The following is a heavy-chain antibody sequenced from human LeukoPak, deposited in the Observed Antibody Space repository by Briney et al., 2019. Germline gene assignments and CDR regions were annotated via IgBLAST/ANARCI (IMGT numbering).Heavy chain of an antibody. Sequence: GASVKVSCKASGGTFSSYAISWVRQAPGQGLEWMGGIIPIFGTANYAQKFQGRVTITADESTSTAYMELSSLRSEDTAVYYCARNQRVIYSSGWYYWFDPWGQGTLVTVSS. CDR1: GGTFSSYA. D-gene: IGHD6-19*01. V-gene: IGHV1-69*13. J-gene: IGHJ5*02. CDR2: IIPIFGTA. CDR3: ARNQRVIYSSGWYYWFDP.